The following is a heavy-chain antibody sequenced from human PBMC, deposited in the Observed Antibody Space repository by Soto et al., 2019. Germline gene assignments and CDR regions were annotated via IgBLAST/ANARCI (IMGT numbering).Heavy chain of an antibody. Sequence: QVQLVQSGAEVKKPGSSVKVSCKASGGTFSSYAISWVRQVPGQGLEWMGGIIPIFGTANYAQKFQGRVTITADESTSTAYMELSSLRSEDTAVYYCARDSPTHGDSSRYGMDVWGQGTTVTVSS. CDR1: GGTFSSYA. J-gene: IGHJ6*02. D-gene: IGHD6-13*01. CDR3: ARDSPTHGDSSRYGMDV. CDR2: IIPIFGTA. V-gene: IGHV1-69*01.